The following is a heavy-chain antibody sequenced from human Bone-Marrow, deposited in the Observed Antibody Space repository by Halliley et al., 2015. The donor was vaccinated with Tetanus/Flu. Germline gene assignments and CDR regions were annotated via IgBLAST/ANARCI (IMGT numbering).Heavy chain of an antibody. V-gene: IGHV4-59*01. J-gene: IGHJ3*02. Sequence: PPGKGLEWIGYIYDDGSTTYNPSLKSRITISVDTSKNQFSLKLKSVTVADTAVYYCATRGIFDIWGQGTMVIVSS. D-gene: IGHD3-10*01. CDR2: IYDDGST. CDR3: ATRGIFDI.